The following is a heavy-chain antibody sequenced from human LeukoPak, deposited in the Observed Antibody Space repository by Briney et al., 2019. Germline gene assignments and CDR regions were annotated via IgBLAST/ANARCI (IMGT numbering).Heavy chain of an antibody. J-gene: IGHJ6*02. V-gene: IGHV1-18*01. CDR1: GYTFTSYG. D-gene: IGHD2-15*01. Sequence: GASVKVSCKASGYTFTSYGVSWVRQAPGQGLEWMGWITAYNGNTKYAQKVQGRDTMTTDTSTSTAYMELRSLRSDDTAVYYCARDHCSGGSCYYYYGMDVWGQGTTVTVSS. CDR2: ITAYNGNT. CDR3: ARDHCSGGSCYYYYGMDV.